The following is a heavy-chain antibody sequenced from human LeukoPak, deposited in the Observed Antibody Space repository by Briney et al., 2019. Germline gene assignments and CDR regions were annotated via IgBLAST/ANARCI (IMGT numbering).Heavy chain of an antibody. J-gene: IGHJ4*02. CDR2: IYYSGTT. CDR1: GGSISSSSYY. V-gene: IGHV4-39*01. D-gene: IGHD3-9*01. Sequence: SETLSLTCTVSGGSISSSSYYWGWIRQPPGKGLEWIGNIYYSGTTYYNPSLKSRVTISVDTSENQFSLKLSSVTAADTAVYYCARLQAIIYFDYWGQGTLVTVSS. CDR3: ARLQAIIYFDY.